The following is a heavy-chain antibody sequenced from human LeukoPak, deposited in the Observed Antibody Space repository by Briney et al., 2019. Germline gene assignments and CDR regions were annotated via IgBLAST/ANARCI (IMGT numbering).Heavy chain of an antibody. V-gene: IGHV3-15*01. J-gene: IGHJ4*01. CDR3: TSERGPTSFYESSGYYPFDY. CDR1: GFTFSNAW. Sequence: PGESLTLTCEVSGFTFSNAWMNWVRQAPGKGLEWVARMKRDSAGETRDYATPVKGRVSISRDDSKSTVYLHLSSLRIEDTAIYYCTSERGPTSFYESSGYYPFDYWGQGIRVTVSS. D-gene: IGHD3-22*01. CDR2: MKRDSAGETR.